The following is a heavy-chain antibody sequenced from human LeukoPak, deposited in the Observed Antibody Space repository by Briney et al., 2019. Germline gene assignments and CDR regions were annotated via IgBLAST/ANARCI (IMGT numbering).Heavy chain of an antibody. CDR1: GFTFSNYA. CDR3: ASFKVVAVAGTDY. Sequence: PGGSLRLSCAASGFTFSNYAMSWVRQAPGKGLEWVSTINDRGIATYYADSVKGRFTISRDNAKNSLYLQMNSLRAEDTAVYYCASFKVVAVAGTDYWGQGTLVTVSS. V-gene: IGHV3-23*01. J-gene: IGHJ4*02. CDR2: INDRGIAT. D-gene: IGHD6-19*01.